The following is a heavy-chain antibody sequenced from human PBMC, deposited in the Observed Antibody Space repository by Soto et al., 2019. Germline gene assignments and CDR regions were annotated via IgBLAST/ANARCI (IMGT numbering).Heavy chain of an antibody. D-gene: IGHD3-22*01. Sequence: GASVKVSCKASGGTFSSYAISWVRQAPGQGLEWMGGIIPIFGTANYAQKFQGRVTITADESTSTAYMELSSLRSEDTAVYYCARAPGGYYDSSGYYRYYYFDYWGQGTLVTVSS. CDR1: GGTFSSYA. V-gene: IGHV1-69*13. CDR2: IIPIFGTA. CDR3: ARAPGGYYDSSGYYRYYYFDY. J-gene: IGHJ4*02.